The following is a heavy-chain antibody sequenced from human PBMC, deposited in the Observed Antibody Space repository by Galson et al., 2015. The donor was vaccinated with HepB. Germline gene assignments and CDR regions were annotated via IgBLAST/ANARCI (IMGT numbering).Heavy chain of an antibody. J-gene: IGHJ3*02. CDR3: ARDFIPVQREYYYDSSGYDAFDI. CDR2: ISSSSSYT. D-gene: IGHD3-22*01. CDR1: GFTFSDYY. V-gene: IGHV3-11*06. Sequence: SLRLSCAASGFTFSDYYMSWIRQAPGKGLEWVSYISSSSSYTNYADSVKGRFTISRDNAKNSLYLQMNSLRAEDTAVYYCARDFIPVQREYYYDSSGYDAFDIWGQGTMVTVSS.